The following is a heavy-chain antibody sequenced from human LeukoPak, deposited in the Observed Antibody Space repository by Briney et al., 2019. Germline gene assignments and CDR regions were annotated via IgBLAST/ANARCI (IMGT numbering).Heavy chain of an antibody. CDR3: VSQEVVPH. CDR2: VKEDGTTK. Sequence: PGGSLRLSCAASGFNFINYWMSWVRQAPGKGLEWVANVKEDGTTKQYVDSVKGRFTISRDNAKNSLYLQMDSLRAEDTAEYYCVSQEVVPHWGQGTLVSVSS. J-gene: IGHJ4*02. D-gene: IGHD2-15*01. V-gene: IGHV3-7*01. CDR1: GFNFINYW.